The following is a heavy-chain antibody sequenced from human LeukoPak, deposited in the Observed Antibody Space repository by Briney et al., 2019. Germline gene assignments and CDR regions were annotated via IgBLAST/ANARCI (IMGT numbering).Heavy chain of an antibody. CDR2: IRKDGGDI. V-gene: IGHV3-7*01. CDR1: GLSFGSYW. CDR3: ARDAFGDFSY. J-gene: IGHJ4*02. D-gene: IGHD3-10*01. Sequence: GGSLRLSCVASGLSFGSYWMDWVRQAPGKGLEWVANIRKDGGDIHYVNSVKGRFTISRDNAKNSVSLQMHSLRVEDTAVYYCARDAFGDFSYWGQGILVTVS.